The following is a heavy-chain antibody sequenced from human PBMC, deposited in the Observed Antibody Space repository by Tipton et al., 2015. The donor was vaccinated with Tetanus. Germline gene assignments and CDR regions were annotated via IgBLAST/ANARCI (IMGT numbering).Heavy chain of an antibody. Sequence: TLSLTCAVYGGSFSGYYWSWIRQPPGKGLEWIGEINHSGSTYYNPSLRSRVTLSVDTSNTQFSLRVTSVTAADTAVYYCARLSSSANDAHAFDIWGQGTMVTVSS. J-gene: IGHJ3*02. D-gene: IGHD3-22*01. V-gene: IGHV4-34*01. CDR1: GGSFSGYY. CDR2: INHSGST. CDR3: ARLSSSANDAHAFDI.